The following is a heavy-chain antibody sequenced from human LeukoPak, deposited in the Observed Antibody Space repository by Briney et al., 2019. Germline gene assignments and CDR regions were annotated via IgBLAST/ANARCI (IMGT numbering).Heavy chain of an antibody. J-gene: IGHJ4*02. D-gene: IGHD4-23*01. CDR2: IYYTGRA. CDR3: TRQGDGGRAFDY. CDR1: GASISSTSDY. Sequence: PSETLSLTCTVSGASISSTSDYWGWIRQPPGQGLDLIGTIYYTGRAYYNPSLKSRLTISVDMAKNQFSLKPNSMTATDTAVYYCTRQGDGGRAFDYWGQGILVTVSS. V-gene: IGHV4-39*01.